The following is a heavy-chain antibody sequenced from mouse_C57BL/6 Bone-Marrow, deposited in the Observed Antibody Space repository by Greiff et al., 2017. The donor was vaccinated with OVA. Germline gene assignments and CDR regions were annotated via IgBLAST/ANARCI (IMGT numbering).Heavy chain of an antibody. D-gene: IGHD2-10*02. CDR2: IDPNSGGT. CDR3: ANPEHEVCCALGY. CDR1: GYTFTSYW. V-gene: IGHV1-72*01. J-gene: IGHJ4*01. Sequence: QVQLQQSGAELVKPGASVKLSCKASGYTFTSYWMHWVKQRPGRGLEWIGRIDPNSGGTKYNEKFKSKATLTVDKSSSTAYMQLSSLTSEDSAVYYCANPEHEVCCALGYWGQGTSVTVSS.